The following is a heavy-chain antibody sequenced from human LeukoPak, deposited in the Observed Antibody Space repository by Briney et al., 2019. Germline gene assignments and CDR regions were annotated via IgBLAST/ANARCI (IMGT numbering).Heavy chain of an antibody. Sequence: KPSETLSLTCTVSGGSISSYYWSWIRQPAGKGLEWIGRIYTSGSTNYNPSLKSRVTVSVDTSKNQFSLKLSSVTAADTAVYYCARDHPHSSSWYRSNWFDPWGQGTLVTVSS. CDR2: IYTSGST. D-gene: IGHD6-13*01. J-gene: IGHJ5*02. CDR1: GGSISSYY. CDR3: ARDHPHSSSWYRSNWFDP. V-gene: IGHV4-4*07.